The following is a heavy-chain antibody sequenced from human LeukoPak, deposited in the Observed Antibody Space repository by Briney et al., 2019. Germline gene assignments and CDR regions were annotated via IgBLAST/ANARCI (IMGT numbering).Heavy chain of an antibody. V-gene: IGHV1-8*01. CDR2: INPNSGNT. J-gene: IGHJ6*03. CDR1: GYTFTSYD. Sequence: ASVKVSRKASGYTFTSYDINWVRQATGQGLEWMGWINPNSGNTGYAQKFQGRVTMTRNTSISTAYMELSSLRSEDTAVYYCARGRPIYCSGGSCYHYYMDVWGKGTTVTVSS. D-gene: IGHD2-15*01. CDR3: ARGRPIYCSGGSCYHYYMDV.